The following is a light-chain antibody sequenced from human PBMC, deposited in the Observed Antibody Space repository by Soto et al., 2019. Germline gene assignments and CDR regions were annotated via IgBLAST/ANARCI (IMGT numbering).Light chain of an antibody. Sequence: QSALTQPPSVSGSPGQSVTISCTGTSSDFGSYNRVSWYQRPPGTGPELMIYEVSNRPSGVPDRFSGSKSGNTASLTISGLQAEDEAEYYCSLYTSDSTYVFGTGTKVTVL. J-gene: IGLJ1*01. CDR3: SLYTSDSTYV. CDR1: SSDFGSYNR. CDR2: EVS. V-gene: IGLV2-18*01.